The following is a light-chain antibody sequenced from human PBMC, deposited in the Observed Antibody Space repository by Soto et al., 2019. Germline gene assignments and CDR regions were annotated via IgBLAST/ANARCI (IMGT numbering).Light chain of an antibody. CDR3: LSYAGSNIYV. Sequence: QSALTQPPSASGSPGQSVTISCTGTSNDVGGYNYVSWYQQHPGKAPKLMIYEVSKRPSGVPDRFSGSKSGNTASLTVSGLQAGDGSVYYCLSYAGSNIYVLGPGTKPPVL. J-gene: IGLJ1*01. CDR2: EVS. CDR1: SNDVGGYNY. V-gene: IGLV2-8*01.